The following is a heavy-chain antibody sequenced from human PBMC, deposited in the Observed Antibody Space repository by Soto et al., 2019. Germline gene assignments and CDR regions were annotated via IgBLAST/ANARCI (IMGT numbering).Heavy chain of an antibody. J-gene: IGHJ5*02. CDR2: IIPIFGTA. V-gene: IGHV1-69*01. CDR3: ARGGSTGTMGYNWFDP. D-gene: IGHD1-7*01. Sequence: GTSVKVSCKDSGGSFMIYASIWVRQAHGQGLEWMGGIIPIFGTANYAQKFQGRVTITADESTSTAYMELSSLRSEDTAVYYCARGGSTGTMGYNWFDPWGQGTRVTVSS. CDR1: GGSFMIYA.